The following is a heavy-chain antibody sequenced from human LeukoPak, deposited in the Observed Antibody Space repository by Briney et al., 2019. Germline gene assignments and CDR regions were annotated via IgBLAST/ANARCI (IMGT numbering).Heavy chain of an antibody. CDR2: MNPNSGNT. CDR1: GYTFTSYD. Sequence: ASVNVSCKASGYTFTSYDINWVRQATGQGLEWLGWMNPNSGNTGYAQKFQGRVTITRNTSISTAYMELSSLRSEDTAVYYCARAPVWTGYYYYMDVWGKGTTVTVSS. D-gene: IGHD3/OR15-3a*01. CDR3: ARAPVWTGYYYYMDV. V-gene: IGHV1-8*03. J-gene: IGHJ6*03.